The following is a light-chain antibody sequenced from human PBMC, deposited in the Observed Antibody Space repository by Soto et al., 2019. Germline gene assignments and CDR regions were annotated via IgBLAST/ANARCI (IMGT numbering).Light chain of an antibody. Sequence: DIVMTQSPDSLAVSLGERATINCKSSQSVLYSSNNNNYLAWYPQKPGQPPKLLVYWASTRESGVPDRFSGSGSGTDFTLTISSLQAEDVAVYYCQQYYCTPFTFGPGTKVEIK. CDR3: QQYYCTPFT. V-gene: IGKV4-1*01. CDR1: QSVLYSSNNNNY. CDR2: WAS. J-gene: IGKJ3*01.